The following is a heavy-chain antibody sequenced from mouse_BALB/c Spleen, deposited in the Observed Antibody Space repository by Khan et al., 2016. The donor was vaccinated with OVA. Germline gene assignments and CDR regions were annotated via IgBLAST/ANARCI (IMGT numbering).Heavy chain of an antibody. CDR2: IDPFNGST. CDR1: GYSFTSYY. D-gene: IGHD2-2*01. J-gene: IGHJ3*01. V-gene: IGHV1S135*01. CDR3: ARHGYVAWFAY. Sequence: EVKLLESGPELMKPGASVKISCKASGYSFTSYYIHWVKQSHGKSLEWIGYIDPFNGSTSYNQKFKGKATLTVDKSSSTAYMHLSSLTSEDSAVYYCARHGYVAWFAYGGQGTLVTVSA.